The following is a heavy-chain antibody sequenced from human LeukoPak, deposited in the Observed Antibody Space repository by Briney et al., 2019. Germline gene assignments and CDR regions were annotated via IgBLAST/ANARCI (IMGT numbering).Heavy chain of an antibody. CDR3: ASPGEPAYCGGDCYSEEYFQH. CDR1: GYSFTSYW. CDR2: IYPGDSDT. D-gene: IGHD2-21*02. J-gene: IGHJ1*01. Sequence: GESLKISCKGSGYSFTSYWIGWVRQMPGKGLEWMGIIYPGDSDTRYSTSFQGQVTISADKSISTAYLQWSSLKASDTAMYYCASPGEPAYCGGDCYSEEYFQHWGQGTLVTVSS. V-gene: IGHV5-51*01.